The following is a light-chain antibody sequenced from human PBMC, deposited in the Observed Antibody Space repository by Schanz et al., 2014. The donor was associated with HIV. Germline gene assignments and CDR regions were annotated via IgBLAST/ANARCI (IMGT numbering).Light chain of an antibody. CDR1: SSNVGDYNY. V-gene: IGLV2-14*03. J-gene: IGLJ1*01. CDR3: SSLSASGAPL. Sequence: QSALTQPPSASGSRGQSVAISCTGSSSNVGDYNYVSWYQQHPGKAAKLMIYDVSNRPSGVSNRFSGSKSGNTASLTIYDLQREDEADYYCSSLSASGAPLFGTGTKLTVL. CDR2: DVS.